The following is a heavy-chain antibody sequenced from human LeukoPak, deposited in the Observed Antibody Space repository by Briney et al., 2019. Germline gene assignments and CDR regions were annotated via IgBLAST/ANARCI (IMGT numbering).Heavy chain of an antibody. J-gene: IGHJ4*02. Sequence: GESLKISCKASGYNFTTYWIAWVRQMPGKGLECMGIIYPDDSDTRYSPSFQGQVTFSADKSITTAYLQWSSLAASDTAMYYCTRRIDYGDYDYWGQGTLVTVSS. CDR3: TRRIDYGDYDY. CDR1: GYNFTTYW. D-gene: IGHD4-17*01. V-gene: IGHV5-51*01. CDR2: IYPDDSDT.